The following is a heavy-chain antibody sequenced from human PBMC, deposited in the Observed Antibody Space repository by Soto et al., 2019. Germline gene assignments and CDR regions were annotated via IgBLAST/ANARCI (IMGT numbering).Heavy chain of an antibody. D-gene: IGHD3-3*01. J-gene: IGHJ6*03. CDR2: ISGSGGST. CDR3: AKFPFTTYYDFWSGYYPENGGYYYYYMDV. V-gene: IGHV3-23*01. CDR1: GLTFSSYA. Sequence: GGSLRLSCAASGLTFSSYAMSWVRQAPGKGLEWVSAISGSGGSTYYADSVKGRFTISRDNSKNTLYLQTNSLRAEDTAVYYCAKFPFTTYYDFWSGYYPENGGYYYYYMDVWGKGTTVTVSS.